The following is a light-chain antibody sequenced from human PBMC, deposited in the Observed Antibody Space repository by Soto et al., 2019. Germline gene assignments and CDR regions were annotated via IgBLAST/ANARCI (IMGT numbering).Light chain of an antibody. CDR1: QSVRASY. CDR2: HAS. J-gene: IGKJ1*01. Sequence: EIVLTQSPGTLSLSPGERATLSCRASQSVRASYLAWYQHKPGQAPRLLIYHASNRVTGIPDRFSGSGSGTDFSLTISRLEPEDFAVYYCQQYGGSPGTFGQGTKVEFK. CDR3: QQYGGSPGT. V-gene: IGKV3-20*01.